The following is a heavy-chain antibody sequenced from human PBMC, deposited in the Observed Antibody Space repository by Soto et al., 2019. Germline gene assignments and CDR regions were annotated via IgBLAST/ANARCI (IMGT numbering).Heavy chain of an antibody. CDR2: VIPIFGTA. CDR1: GGTFSSYA. J-gene: IGHJ6*02. CDR3: ARTKSRGYYYYGMDV. Sequence: SVKVSCKASGGTFSSYAISWVRQAPGQGLEWMGGVIPIFGTANYAQKFQGRVTITADESTSTAYMELSSLRSEDTAVYYCARTKSRGYYYYGMDVWGQGTTVTVSS. D-gene: IGHD2-2*01. V-gene: IGHV1-69*13.